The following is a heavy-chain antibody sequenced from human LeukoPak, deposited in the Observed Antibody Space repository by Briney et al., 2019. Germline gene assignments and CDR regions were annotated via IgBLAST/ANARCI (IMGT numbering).Heavy chain of an antibody. CDR3: ARGQARGLGY. J-gene: IGHJ4*02. CDR2: IYHSGST. Sequence: SETLSLTCTVSGGSISSSSYYWGWIRQPPGKGLEWIGNIYHSGSTLYNPSLNSRVTISVDTSKNQFSLKLSSVTAADTAVYYCARGQARGLGYWGQGALVTVSS. D-gene: IGHD3-10*01. CDR1: GGSISSSSYY. V-gene: IGHV4-39*01.